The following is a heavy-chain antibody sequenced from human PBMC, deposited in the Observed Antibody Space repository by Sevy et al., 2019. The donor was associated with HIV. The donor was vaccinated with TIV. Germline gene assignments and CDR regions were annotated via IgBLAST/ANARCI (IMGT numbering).Heavy chain of an antibody. CDR1: GFAFSTYA. Sequence: GGSLRLSCAASGFAFSTYAMHWVRQAPGKGLEWVAVISYEGTETFYAASVEGRFTISRDNSKNMLSLQINSLRPEDTVVYYCARDGGYSVKWYPLYWGHGTLVTVSS. D-gene: IGHD1-26*01. J-gene: IGHJ4*01. V-gene: IGHV3-30*04. CDR2: ISYEGTET. CDR3: ARDGGYSVKWYPLY.